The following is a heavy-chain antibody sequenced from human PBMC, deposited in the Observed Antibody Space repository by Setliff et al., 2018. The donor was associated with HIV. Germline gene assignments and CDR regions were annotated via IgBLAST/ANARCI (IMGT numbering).Heavy chain of an antibody. Sequence: PGGSLRLSCAASGFTFSSYWMSWVRQAPGKGLEWVAFIRYDDSYKFYADSVKGRFTISRDNSKNTLYLQMNSLRADDTAVYYCAKNLYRSPWSPLDYWGQGTLVTVSS. CDR3: AKNLYRSPWSPLDY. V-gene: IGHV3-30*02. J-gene: IGHJ4*02. CDR1: GFTFSSYW. D-gene: IGHD6-19*01. CDR2: IRYDDSYK.